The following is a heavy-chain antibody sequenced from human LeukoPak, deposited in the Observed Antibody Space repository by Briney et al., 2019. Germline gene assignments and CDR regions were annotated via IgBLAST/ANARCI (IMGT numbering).Heavy chain of an antibody. D-gene: IGHD3-22*01. CDR3: ARDWNYYDSSGYFH. CDR2: ISSSGSTI. V-gene: IGHV3-48*03. CDR1: GFTCSSYE. J-gene: IGHJ4*02. Sequence: GGSLGLSCAAWGFTCSSYEMNWVREAPGKGREGVSYISSSGSTIYYGDSVRGRLTISRDNAKNSLYLQMNSLRAEDTAVYYCARDWNYYDSSGYFHSGQGTLLTVSS.